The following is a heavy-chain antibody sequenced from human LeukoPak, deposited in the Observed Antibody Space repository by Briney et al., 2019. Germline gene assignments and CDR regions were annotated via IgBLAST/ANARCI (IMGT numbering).Heavy chain of an antibody. D-gene: IGHD3-16*01. Sequence: PGGSLRLSCAASGFTFSSYAMHWVRQAPGKGLEYVSTVNSNGGSTYYANSVKGRFTISRDNSKNTLYLQMGSLRAEDMAVYYWARGDLGNFDYWGQGTLVTVSS. V-gene: IGHV3-64*01. CDR3: ARGDLGNFDY. CDR1: GFTFSSYA. CDR2: VNSNGGST. J-gene: IGHJ4*02.